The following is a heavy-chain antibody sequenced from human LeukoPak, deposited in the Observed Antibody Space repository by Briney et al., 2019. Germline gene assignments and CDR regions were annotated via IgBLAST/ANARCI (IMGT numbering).Heavy chain of an antibody. CDR2: INSDGSRT. CDR1: TFTFSNYW. D-gene: IGHD2-15*01. J-gene: IGHJ4*02. Sequence: GGSLRLSCAASTFTFSNYWMHWVRQAPGKGLVWVSRINSDGSRTNYADSVKGRFTISRDNAKNTLYLQMNSLRAEDTAVYYCVKEEGYCSGGSCYYPFDYWGQGALVTVSS. V-gene: IGHV3-74*01. CDR3: VKEEGYCSGGSCYYPFDY.